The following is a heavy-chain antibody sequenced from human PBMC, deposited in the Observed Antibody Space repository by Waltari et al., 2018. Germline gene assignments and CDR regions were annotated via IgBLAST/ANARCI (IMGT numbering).Heavy chain of an antibody. J-gene: IGHJ6*02. D-gene: IGHD3-16*02. CDR1: GFTFSSYG. CDR2: IWYDGSNK. V-gene: IGHV3-33*01. Sequence: QVQLVESGGGVVQPGRSLRLSCAASGFTFSSYGMHWVRQAPGKGLEWVAVIWYDGSNKYYADSVKGRFTISRDNSKNTLYLQMNSLRAEDTAVYYCAREGRYDYVWGSYRPKTNYYYGMDVWGQGTTVTVSS. CDR3: AREGRYDYVWGSYRPKTNYYYGMDV.